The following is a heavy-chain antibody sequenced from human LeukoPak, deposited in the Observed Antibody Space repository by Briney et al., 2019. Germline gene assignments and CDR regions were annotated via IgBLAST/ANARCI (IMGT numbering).Heavy chain of an antibody. Sequence: GGSLRLSCAASGFTFSSYAMSWVRQAPGKGLEWVSAISGSGDSIYYADSVKGRFTISRDNSKNTLCLQMNSLRAKDTAVYYCARDPAGSVGWYDCWGQGTLVTVSS. CDR1: GFTFSSYA. V-gene: IGHV3-23*01. CDR3: ARDPAGSVGWYDC. CDR2: ISGSGDSI. D-gene: IGHD2-15*01. J-gene: IGHJ5*01.